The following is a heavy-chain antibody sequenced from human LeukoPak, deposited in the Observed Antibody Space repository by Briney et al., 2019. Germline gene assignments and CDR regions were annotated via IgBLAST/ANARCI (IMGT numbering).Heavy chain of an antibody. CDR3: ARIGGRGDIVVVPAANV. CDR2: ISAYNGNT. V-gene: IGHV1-18*01. J-gene: IGHJ4*02. CDR1: GYTFTSYG. Sequence: GASVKVSCKASGYTFTSYGISWVRQAPGQGLEWMGGISAYNGNTNYAQKLQGRVTMTTDTSTSTAYMELRSLRSDDTAVYYCARIGGRGDIVVVPAANVWGQGTLVTVSS. D-gene: IGHD2-2*01.